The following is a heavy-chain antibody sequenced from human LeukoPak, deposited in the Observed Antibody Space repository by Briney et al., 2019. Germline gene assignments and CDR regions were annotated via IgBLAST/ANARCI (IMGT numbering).Heavy chain of an antibody. CDR3: ARAPSEIGGYYPEYFRH. CDR1: GFTFSSYW. Sequence: GGSLRLSCAASGFTFSSYWMHWVRHAPGKGRVWVSRIKSDGKTNYADSVKGRFTISRDNAKNTVSLQMNSLRAEDTGVYYCARAPSEIGGYYPEYFRHWGQGTLVTVSS. V-gene: IGHV3-74*01. CDR2: IKSDGKT. D-gene: IGHD3-22*01. J-gene: IGHJ1*01.